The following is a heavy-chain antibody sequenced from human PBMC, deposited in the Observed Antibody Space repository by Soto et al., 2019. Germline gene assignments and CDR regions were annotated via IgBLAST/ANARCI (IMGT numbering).Heavy chain of an antibody. J-gene: IGHJ6*02. CDR1: GGTFSSYA. D-gene: IGHD1-20*01. CDR3: ASVSITGTTVPYYYYYYGMGV. Sequence: GAXVKVSCKASGGTFSSYAISWVRQAPGQGLEWMGGIIPIFGTANYAQKFQGRVTITADESTSTAYMELSSLRSEDTAVYYCASVSITGTTVPYYYYYYGMGVWGQGTTVTVSS. V-gene: IGHV1-69*13. CDR2: IIPIFGTA.